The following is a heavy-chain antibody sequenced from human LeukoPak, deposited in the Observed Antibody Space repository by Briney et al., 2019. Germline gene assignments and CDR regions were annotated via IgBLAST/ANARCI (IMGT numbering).Heavy chain of an antibody. D-gene: IGHD5-18*01. Sequence: SQTLSLTCTVSGGSISSYYWSWIRQPPGKGLDWIGYIYYGGSTNYNPSLKSRVTISVDTSKNQFSLKLSSVTAADTAVYYCARAGGYSYGFNYWGQGTLVTVSS. CDR1: GGSISSYY. V-gene: IGHV4-59*01. J-gene: IGHJ4*02. CDR3: ARAGGYSYGFNY. CDR2: IYYGGST.